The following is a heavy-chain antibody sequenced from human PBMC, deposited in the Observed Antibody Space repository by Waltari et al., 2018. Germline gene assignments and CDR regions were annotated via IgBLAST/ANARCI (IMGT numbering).Heavy chain of an antibody. J-gene: IGHJ4*02. D-gene: IGHD2-15*01. Sequence: QLQLQESGPGLVKASETLSLTCTVSGDSISSSSYYWGWVRQPPGKGLEWIGNMYCSGRTYYNPSLKSRVTISGDTSKSQFALKLSSVTAADTSMYYCVRHARTTSGGKHFDHWGQGMLVTVSP. V-gene: IGHV4-39*01. CDR1: GDSISSSSYY. CDR2: MYCSGRT. CDR3: VRHARTTSGGKHFDH.